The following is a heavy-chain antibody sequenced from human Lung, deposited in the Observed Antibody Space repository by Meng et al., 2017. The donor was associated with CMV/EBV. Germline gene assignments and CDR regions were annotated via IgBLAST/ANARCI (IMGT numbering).Heavy chain of an antibody. V-gene: IGHV1-2*06. J-gene: IGHJ4*01. CDR1: GYSFSGFY. CDR2: VNPISDDT. D-gene: IGHD6-19*01. CDR3: AKSSDNGWSS. Sequence: VPLVQSGAEVKRPGASWKISCQASGYSFSGFYLNWARQAPGHGLEWLGRVNPISDDTHLAQKFEGRITVTRGATINTAFMELTRLRPDDTAVYYCAKSSDNGWSSWGPGTLVTVSS.